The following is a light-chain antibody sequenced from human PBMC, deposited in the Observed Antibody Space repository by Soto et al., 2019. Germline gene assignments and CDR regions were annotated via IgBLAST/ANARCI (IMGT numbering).Light chain of an antibody. CDR3: SSYVSSSIVV. CDR2: GVT. V-gene: IGLV2-14*01. J-gene: IGLJ3*02. Sequence: QSALTQPASVSGSPGQSITISCTGTISDIGSYYYVSWYKHHPGKAPQLIIYGVTNRPSGISSRFSGSKSGNTASLTISGLQAEDEADYYCSSYVSSSIVVFGGGTKVTVL. CDR1: ISDIGSYYY.